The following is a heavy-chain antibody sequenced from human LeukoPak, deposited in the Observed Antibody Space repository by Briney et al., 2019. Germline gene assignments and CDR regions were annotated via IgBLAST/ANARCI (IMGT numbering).Heavy chain of an antibody. CDR1: GFTVSSNY. CDR3: AKDLYGDYGDDY. J-gene: IGHJ4*02. CDR2: IYSGGST. V-gene: IGHV3-53*01. Sequence: GGSLRLSCAASGFTVSSNYMSWVRQAPGKGLEWVSVIYSGGSTYYADSVKGRFTISRDNSKNTLYLQMNSLRAEDTAVYYCAKDLYGDYGDDYWGQGTLVTVSS. D-gene: IGHD4-17*01.